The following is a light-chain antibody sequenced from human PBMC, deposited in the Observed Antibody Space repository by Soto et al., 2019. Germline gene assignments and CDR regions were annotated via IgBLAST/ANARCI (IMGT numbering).Light chain of an antibody. V-gene: IGKV3-15*01. CDR3: QQYINWPLT. Sequence: EMVMTQSPATLSVSPGERATLSCRASQSVSSSLAWYQQKPGQAPRLLIYGASTRATGFPARFSGSGSGTEFPLTISSLQSEDFAVYYCQQYINWPLTFGGGTKVEIK. J-gene: IGKJ4*01. CDR1: QSVSSS. CDR2: GAS.